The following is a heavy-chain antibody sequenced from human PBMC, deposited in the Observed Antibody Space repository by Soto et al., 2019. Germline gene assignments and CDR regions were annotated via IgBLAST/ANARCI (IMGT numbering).Heavy chain of an antibody. V-gene: IGHV3-7*01. J-gene: IGHJ4*02. Sequence: EVQLVQSGGGLVQPGGSLRLSCAASGFTFSSYWMSWVRQAPGKGLEWVANIKQDGSEKNYVDSVKGRFTISRDNAKNSLYLQMNTLRAEETAVYYCYSGGYTDYWGQGTLVTVSS. D-gene: IGHD1-26*01. CDR2: IKQDGSEK. CDR3: YSGGYTDY. CDR1: GFTFSSYW.